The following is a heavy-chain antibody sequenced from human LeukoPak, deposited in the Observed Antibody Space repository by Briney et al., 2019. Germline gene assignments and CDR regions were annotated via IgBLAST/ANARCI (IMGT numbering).Heavy chain of an antibody. CDR3: AKQIASGEYYYDSSGYPS. D-gene: IGHD3-22*01. V-gene: IGHV3-23*01. J-gene: IGHJ4*02. Sequence: PGGSLRLSCAASGFTFSSYAMSWVGQAPGKGLEWVSAISGSGGSTYYADSVKGRFTISRDNSKNTLYLQMNSLRAEDTAVYYCAKQIASGEYYYDSSGYPSWGQGTLVTVSS. CDR2: ISGSGGST. CDR1: GFTFSSYA.